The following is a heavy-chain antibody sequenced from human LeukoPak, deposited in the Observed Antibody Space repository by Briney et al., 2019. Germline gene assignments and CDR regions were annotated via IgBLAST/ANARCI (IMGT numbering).Heavy chain of an antibody. Sequence: SETLSLTCTVSGGSISSSSYYWGWIRQPPGKGLEWIGSIYYSGSTYYNPSLKGRVTISVDTSKNQFSLKLSSVTAVDTAVYYCASTSGSYDYLGQGTLVTVSS. V-gene: IGHV4-39*01. D-gene: IGHD1-26*01. CDR3: ASTSGSYDY. J-gene: IGHJ4*02. CDR2: IYYSGST. CDR1: GGSISSSSYY.